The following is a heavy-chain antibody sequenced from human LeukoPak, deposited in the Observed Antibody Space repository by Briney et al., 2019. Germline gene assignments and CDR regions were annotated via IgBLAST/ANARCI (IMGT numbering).Heavy chain of an antibody. CDR3: ARYPMAVAATLDAFDI. Sequence: SETLSLTCTVSGGSVSSGSYYWSWIRQPPGKGLEWIGYIYYSGSTNYNPSLKSRVTISVDTSKNQFSLKLSSVTAADTAVYYCARYPMAVAATLDAFDIWGQGTMVTVSS. CDR1: GGSVSSGSYY. J-gene: IGHJ3*02. V-gene: IGHV4-61*01. D-gene: IGHD2-15*01. CDR2: IYYSGST.